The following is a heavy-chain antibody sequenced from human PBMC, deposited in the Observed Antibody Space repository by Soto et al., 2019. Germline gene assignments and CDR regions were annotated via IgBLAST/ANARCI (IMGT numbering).Heavy chain of an antibody. Sequence: QVQLQESGPGLVKPSETLSLTCTVSGGSISSYYWSWIRQPAGKGLEWIGRIYTSGSTNYNPSLKSRVTVVVDTSENQFSLKVSSVTAADTAVYYCARVPFGIRWYFDLWGRSTLVTVSS. CDR1: GGSISSYY. CDR2: IYTSGST. D-gene: IGHD3-10*01. V-gene: IGHV4-4*07. J-gene: IGHJ2*01. CDR3: ARVPFGIRWYFDL.